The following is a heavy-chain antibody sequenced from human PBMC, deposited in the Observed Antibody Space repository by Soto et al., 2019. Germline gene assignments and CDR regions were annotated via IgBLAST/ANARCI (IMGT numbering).Heavy chain of an antibody. Sequence: GGSLRLSCAASGFTFSSYWMSWVRQAPGKGLEWVANIKQDGSEKYYVDSVKGRFTISRDNAKNSLYLQMNSLRAEDTAVYYCARNRLYCSSTSCYYNYYYYGMDVWGQGTTVTVSS. CDR2: IKQDGSEK. D-gene: IGHD2-2*01. CDR3: ARNRLYCSSTSCYYNYYYYGMDV. J-gene: IGHJ6*02. CDR1: GFTFSSYW. V-gene: IGHV3-7*05.